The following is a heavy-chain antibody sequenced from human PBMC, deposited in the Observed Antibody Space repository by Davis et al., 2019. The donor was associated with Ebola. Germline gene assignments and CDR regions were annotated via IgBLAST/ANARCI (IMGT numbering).Heavy chain of an antibody. CDR1: GFTFSRYS. CDR2: ITGGSDYI. Sequence: GESLKISCAASGFTFSRYSMNWVRQAPGKGLEWVSSITGGSDYIYYADSVKGRFSISRDNAKKSLYLQMNSLHQGPIGLPPGTLLQEHLWG. J-gene: IGHJ6*01. V-gene: IGHV3-21*01. CDR3: TLLQEHL.